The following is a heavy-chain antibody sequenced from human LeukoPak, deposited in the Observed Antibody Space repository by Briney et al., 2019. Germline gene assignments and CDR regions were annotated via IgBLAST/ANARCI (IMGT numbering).Heavy chain of an antibody. CDR2: IYHSGST. J-gene: IGHJ4*02. D-gene: IGHD3-10*01. CDR1: GYSISSGYY. V-gene: IGHV4-38-2*02. Sequence: SETLSLTCTVSGYSISSGYYWGWIRQPPGKGLEWIGSIYHSGSTYYNPSLKSRVTISVDTSKNQFSLKLSSVTAADTAVYYCARDVLLWFGELLSSYYFDYWGQGTLVTVSS. CDR3: ARDVLLWFGELLSSYYFDY.